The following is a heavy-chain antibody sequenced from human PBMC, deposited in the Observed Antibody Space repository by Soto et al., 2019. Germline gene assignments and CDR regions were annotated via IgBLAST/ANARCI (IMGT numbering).Heavy chain of an antibody. Sequence: GGSLRLSCAASGFTFSSYGMHWVRQAPGKGLEWVAVISYDGSNKYYADSVKGRFTISRDNSKNTLYLQMNSLRAEDTAVYYCAKDSGNIVVVPAATRPYYYYGMDVWGQGTTVTVSS. CDR1: GFTFSSYG. D-gene: IGHD2-2*01. V-gene: IGHV3-30*18. CDR2: ISYDGSNK. J-gene: IGHJ6*02. CDR3: AKDSGNIVVVPAATRPYYYYGMDV.